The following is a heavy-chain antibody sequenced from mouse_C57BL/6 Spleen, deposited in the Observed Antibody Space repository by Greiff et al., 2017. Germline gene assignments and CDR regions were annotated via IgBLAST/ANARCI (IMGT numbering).Heavy chain of an antibody. CDR1: GFTFSSYA. V-gene: IGHV5-4*03. D-gene: IGHD2-2*01. J-gene: IGHJ1*03. CDR3: ARVRGYPYWYFDV. Sequence: EVMLVESGGGLVKPGGSLKLSCAASGFTFSSYAMSWVRQTPEKRLEWVATISDGGSYTYYPDNVKGRFTITRDNAKNNLYLQMSHLKSEDTAMYYCARVRGYPYWYFDVWGTGTTVTVSS. CDR2: ISDGGSYT.